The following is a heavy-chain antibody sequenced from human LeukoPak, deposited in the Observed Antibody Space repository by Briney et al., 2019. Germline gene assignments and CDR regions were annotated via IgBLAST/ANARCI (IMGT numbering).Heavy chain of an antibody. J-gene: IGHJ6*03. D-gene: IGHD3-16*02. CDR1: GGSISSGSYY. Sequence: SETLSLTCTVSGGSISSGSYYWSWIRQPAGKGLECIGRVYTSGSTNYNPSLKSRVTISVDTSKNHFSLRLSSVTAADTAVYYCARVQVVPRNPSHLGYYYMAVWGKGTTVTISS. CDR2: VYTSGST. CDR3: ARVQVVPRNPSHLGYYYMAV. V-gene: IGHV4-61*02.